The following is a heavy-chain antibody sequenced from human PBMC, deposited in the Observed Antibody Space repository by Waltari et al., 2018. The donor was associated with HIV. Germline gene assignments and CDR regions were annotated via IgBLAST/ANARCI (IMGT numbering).Heavy chain of an antibody. CDR3: AGDGSWSRTWFDP. D-gene: IGHD3-10*01. CDR2: INEDGSEK. CDR1: GFGPGFGLRFSAYG. Sequence: QLAESGGGLVQPGGSLRLSCAGTGFGPGFGLRFSAYGMSWLRKAPGKGLEWVANINEDGSEKYYADSVKGRFTISRDNAKRSFYLQMDSLRLEDTAVYFCAGDGSWSRTWFDPWGQGTLVTVAS. J-gene: IGHJ5*02. V-gene: IGHV3-7*01.